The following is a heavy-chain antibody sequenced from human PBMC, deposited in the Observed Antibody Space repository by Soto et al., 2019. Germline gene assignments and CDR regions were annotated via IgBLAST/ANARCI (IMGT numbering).Heavy chain of an antibody. Sequence: PGVSMRLSCAASGFTFSIYAMSGVRQAQGKGLEWVSAISGSGGSTYYADSVKGRFTISRDNSKNTLYLQMNSLRAEDTAVYYCAKDRHLSGGYVFFDYWGQGTLVTVSS. J-gene: IGHJ4*02. CDR3: AKDRHLSGGYVFFDY. CDR2: ISGSGGST. CDR1: GFTFSIYA. D-gene: IGHD5-12*01. V-gene: IGHV3-23*01.